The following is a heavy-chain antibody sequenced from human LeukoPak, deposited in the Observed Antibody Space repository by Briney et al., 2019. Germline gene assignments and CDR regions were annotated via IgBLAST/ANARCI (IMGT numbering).Heavy chain of an antibody. CDR1: GFTFSSYG. J-gene: IGHJ4*02. V-gene: IGHV3-30*18. D-gene: IGHD1-26*01. Sequence: GGSLRLSCAASGFTFSSYGMHWVRQAPGKGLEWVAVISYDGSNKYYADSVKGRFTISRDNSKNTLYLRMNSLRAEDTAVYYCAKDEWEARSTYVFDYWGQGTLVTVSS. CDR2: ISYDGSNK. CDR3: AKDEWEARSTYVFDY.